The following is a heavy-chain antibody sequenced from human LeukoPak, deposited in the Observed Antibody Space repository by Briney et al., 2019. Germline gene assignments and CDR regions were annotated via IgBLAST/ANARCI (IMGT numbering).Heavy chain of an antibody. CDR3: ARVESVITFGGVIPSAAFDI. J-gene: IGHJ3*02. Sequence: SETLSLTCTVSGGSISSRSYYWDWIRQPPGKGLEWIGTIYYSGSTYYNPFLKSRVTISVDTSKNQFSLKLSSVTAADTAVYYCARVESVITFGGVIPSAAFDIWGQGTMVTVSS. CDR2: IYYSGST. CDR1: GGSISSRSYY. V-gene: IGHV4-39*07. D-gene: IGHD3-16*01.